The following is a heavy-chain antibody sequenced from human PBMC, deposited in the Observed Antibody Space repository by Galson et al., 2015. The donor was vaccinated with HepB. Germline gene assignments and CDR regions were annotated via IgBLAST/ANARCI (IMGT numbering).Heavy chain of an antibody. CDR2: ISYDGSNK. V-gene: IGHV3-30*18. D-gene: IGHD2-8*01. CDR3: AKDRSPRRNGVCPNDY. Sequence: SLRLSCAASGFTFSSYGMHWVRQAPGKGLEWVAVISYDGSNKYYADSVKGRFTISRDNSKNTLYLQMNSLRAEDTAVYYCAKDRSPRRNGVCPNDYWGQGTLVTVSS. J-gene: IGHJ4*02. CDR1: GFTFSSYG.